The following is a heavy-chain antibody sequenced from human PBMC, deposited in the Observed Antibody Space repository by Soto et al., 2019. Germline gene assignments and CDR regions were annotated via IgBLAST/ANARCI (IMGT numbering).Heavy chain of an antibody. CDR2: VSHDGRNT. J-gene: IGHJ4*02. V-gene: IGHV3-30*18. CDR3: AKGGRQWLVTSDFNY. Sequence: VQLVESGGGVVQPGRSLRLSCAASGFTFSDYAMHWVRQAPGKGLEWVAGVSHDGRNTHYADSVKGRFTISRDSSKNTLSLEMTSLRAEDTAVYYCAKGGRQWLVTSDFNYWGQGALVTVSS. CDR1: GFTFSDYA. D-gene: IGHD6-19*01.